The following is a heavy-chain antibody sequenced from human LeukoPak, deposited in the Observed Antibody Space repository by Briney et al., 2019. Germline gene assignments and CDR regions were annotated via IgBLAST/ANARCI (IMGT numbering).Heavy chain of an antibody. CDR1: GFTFSTYS. D-gene: IGHD1-26*01. CDR3: ARVGWDYYGMDV. J-gene: IGHJ6*01. CDR2: ISSGSSDI. Sequence: GGSLRLSCAASGFTFSTYSMNWVRQAPGKGLEWVSSISSGSSDIYYADSVKGRFTISRDKAKNSLYLQMNSLRAEDTAVYYCARVGWDYYGMDVWGQGSTVTVSS. V-gene: IGHV3-21*01.